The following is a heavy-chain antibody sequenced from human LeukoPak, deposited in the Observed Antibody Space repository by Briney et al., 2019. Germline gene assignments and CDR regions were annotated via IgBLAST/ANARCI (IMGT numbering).Heavy chain of an antibody. Sequence: PGGSLRLSCAASGFTFSSYAMSWVRQAPGKGLERVSAISGSGGSTYYADSVKGRFTISKDNSKNTLYLQMNSLRAEDTAVYYCAKAGLRYFDWLSSRNYYFDYWGQGTLVTVSS. V-gene: IGHV3-23*01. CDR1: GFTFSSYA. D-gene: IGHD3-9*01. CDR2: ISGSGGST. CDR3: AKAGLRYFDWLSSRNYYFDY. J-gene: IGHJ4*02.